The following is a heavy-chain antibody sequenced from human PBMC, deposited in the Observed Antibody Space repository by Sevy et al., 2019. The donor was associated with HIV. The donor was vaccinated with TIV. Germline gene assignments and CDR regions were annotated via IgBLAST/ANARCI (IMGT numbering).Heavy chain of an antibody. CDR3: AKDHNLWSEGGFLHH. J-gene: IGHJ1*01. D-gene: IGHD3-10*01. Sequence: RLSCAASGFTFSSYAIHWVRQTPGKGLEWVAVISYDGNNKYYADSVKGRFTVSRDNSKNTLYAQMNSLRAEDTAVYYCAKDHNLWSEGGFLHHWGQGTLVTVSS. CDR1: GFTFSSYA. V-gene: IGHV3-30*18. CDR2: ISYDGNNK.